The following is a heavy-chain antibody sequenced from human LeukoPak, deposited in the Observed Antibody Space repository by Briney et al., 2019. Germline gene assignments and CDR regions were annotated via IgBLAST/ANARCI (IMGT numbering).Heavy chain of an antibody. Sequence: SETLSLTCSVSGGSISSYSWTWIRQPPGKGLEWIGEINHSGSTNYNPSLKSRVTISVDTSKNQFSLKLSSVTAADTAVYYCARGRGASRSGSYYTAYYYGMDVWGQGTTVTVSS. CDR3: ARGRGASRSGSYYTAYYYGMDV. CDR1: GGSISSYS. CDR2: INHSGST. D-gene: IGHD3-10*01. J-gene: IGHJ6*02. V-gene: IGHV4-34*01.